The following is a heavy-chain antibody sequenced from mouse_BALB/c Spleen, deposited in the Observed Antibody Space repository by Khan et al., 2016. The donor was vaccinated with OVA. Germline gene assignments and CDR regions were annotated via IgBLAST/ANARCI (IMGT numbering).Heavy chain of an antibody. J-gene: IGHJ3*01. CDR3: TRPSYYGNPWFTY. CDR1: GFAFNSYD. Sequence: EVELVESGGGLVKPGGSLKLSCEVSGFAFNSYDMSWVRQTPEKRLEWVATISNTGSYTYYPDSVKGRFTISRDTARNTLYLQMSSLRSEDTALYYGTRPSYYGNPWFTYWGQGTLVTVSA. V-gene: IGHV5-9*02. CDR2: ISNTGSYT. D-gene: IGHD2-10*01.